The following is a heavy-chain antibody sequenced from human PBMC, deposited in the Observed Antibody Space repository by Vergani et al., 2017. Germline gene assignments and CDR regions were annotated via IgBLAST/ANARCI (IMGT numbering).Heavy chain of an antibody. CDR2: IIPILGIA. CDR3: ARDGDTAAGWLYYYYYMDV. J-gene: IGHJ6*03. Sequence: QVQLVQSGAEVKKPGSSVKVSCKASGGTFSSYAISWVRQAPGQGLEWMGRIIPILGIANYAQKFQGRVTITADKSTSTAYMELSSLRSEDTAVYYCARDGDTAAGWLYYYYYMDVWGKGTTVTVSS. V-gene: IGHV1-69*09. CDR1: GGTFSSYA. D-gene: IGHD6-13*01.